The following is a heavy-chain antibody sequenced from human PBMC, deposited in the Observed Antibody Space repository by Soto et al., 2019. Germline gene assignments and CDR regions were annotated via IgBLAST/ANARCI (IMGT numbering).Heavy chain of an antibody. Sequence: EVQLVESGGGLVQPGGSLRLSCAVSGFSVNRKYMSWVRQAPGKGPEWVGIIYTGGSTDYAGSMKGRFTISRDDPKDTLYVQMDSLRVEDTAVYYCARDETWNSGWPYYFDFWGQGVLVTVSS. CDR3: ARDETWNSGWPYYFDF. D-gene: IGHD1-7*01. CDR1: GFSVNRKY. J-gene: IGHJ4*02. V-gene: IGHV3-66*01. CDR2: IYTGGST.